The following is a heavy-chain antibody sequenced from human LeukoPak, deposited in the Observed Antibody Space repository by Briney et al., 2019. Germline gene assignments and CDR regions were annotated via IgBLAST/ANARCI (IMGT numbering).Heavy chain of an antibody. CDR2: IWYDGSNK. D-gene: IGHD2/OR15-2a*01. CDR1: GFTFSSYG. V-gene: IGHV3-33*01. J-gene: IGHJ2*01. CDR3: ARDRSMSGWYIDL. Sequence: PGGSLRLSCAASGFTFSSYGMHWVRQAPGKGLEWVAVIWYDGSNKYYPDSVQGRFTISRDNSNNTLYLQVNSLRAEDTAVYYCARDRSMSGWYIDLWGRGTLVTVSS.